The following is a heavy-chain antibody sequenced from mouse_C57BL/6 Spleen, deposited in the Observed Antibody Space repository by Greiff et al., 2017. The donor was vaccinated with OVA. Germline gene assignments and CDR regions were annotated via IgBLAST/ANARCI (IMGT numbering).Heavy chain of an antibody. CDR2: IDPSDSYT. CDR1: GYTFTSYW. D-gene: IGHD1-1*01. CDR3: ARRHYYGSSYYAMDY. V-gene: IGHV1-69*01. J-gene: IGHJ4*01. Sequence: QVQLQQPGAELVMPGASVKLSCKASGYTFTSYWMHWVKQRPGQGLEWIGEIDPSDSYTNYNQKFKGKSTLTVDKSSSTAYMQLSSLTSEDSAVYDCARRHYYGSSYYAMDYWGQGTSVTVSS.